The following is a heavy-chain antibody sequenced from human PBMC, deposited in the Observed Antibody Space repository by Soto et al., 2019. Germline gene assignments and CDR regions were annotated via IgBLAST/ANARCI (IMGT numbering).Heavy chain of an antibody. CDR2: INAGNSNT. D-gene: IGHD3-22*01. CDR3: ARRRYDSSGYYFDY. J-gene: IGHJ4*02. Sequence: ASVKVSCKASGYTFTSYAMHWVRQAPGQRLEWMGWINAGNSNTKYSQKFQGRVTITRDTSASTAYMELSSLRSEDTAVYYCARRRYDSSGYYFDYWGQGTLVTVSS. V-gene: IGHV1-3*01. CDR1: GYTFTSYA.